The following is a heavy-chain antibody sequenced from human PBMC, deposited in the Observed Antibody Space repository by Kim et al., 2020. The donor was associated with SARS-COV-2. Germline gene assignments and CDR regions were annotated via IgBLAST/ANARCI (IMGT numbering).Heavy chain of an antibody. J-gene: IGHJ5*02. D-gene: IGHD6-6*01. Sequence: ADSVKGRFTISRDNSKNTLYLQMNSLRAEDTAVYYCARDHSSSSSWFDPWGQGTLVTVSS. CDR3: ARDHSSSSSWFDP. V-gene: IGHV3-33*01.